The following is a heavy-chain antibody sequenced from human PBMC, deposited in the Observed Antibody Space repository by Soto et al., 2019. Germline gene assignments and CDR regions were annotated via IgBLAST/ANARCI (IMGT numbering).Heavy chain of an antibody. Sequence: EVQLVESGGGLVQPGGSLRLSCAASGFTFSNYAMYWVRRAPGKGLEYVSAINSNGGSTYYANSVKGRFTISRDNSKNTLYLQMGSLRAEDMAVYYCARGGSYYFDYWGQGTLVTVSS. V-gene: IGHV3-64*01. CDR2: INSNGGST. J-gene: IGHJ4*02. CDR3: ARGGSYYFDY. D-gene: IGHD1-26*01. CDR1: GFTFSNYA.